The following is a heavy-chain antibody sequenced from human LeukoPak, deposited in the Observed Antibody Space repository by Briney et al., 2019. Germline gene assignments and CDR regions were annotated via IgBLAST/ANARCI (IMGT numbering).Heavy chain of an antibody. D-gene: IGHD2-21*02. CDR3: AKDLAYCGGDCLYYYYGMDV. CDR2: ISYDGSNK. J-gene: IGHJ6*02. CDR1: GFTFSSYG. Sequence: GGSLRLSCAASGFTFSSYGMHWVSQAPGKGLEWVAVISYDGSNKYYADSVKGRFTISRDNSKNTLYLQMNSLRAEDTAVYYCAKDLAYCGGDCLYYYYGMDVWGQGTTVTVSS. V-gene: IGHV3-30*18.